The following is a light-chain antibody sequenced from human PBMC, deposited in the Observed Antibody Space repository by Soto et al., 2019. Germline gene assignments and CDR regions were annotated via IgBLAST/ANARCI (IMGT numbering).Light chain of an antibody. CDR2: SDV. V-gene: IGLV1-44*01. CDR3: AAWDDSLIAVL. J-gene: IGLJ2*01. Sequence: QSVLTQPLSVSGTPGQRVTISCSGSTSNIGSNSVNCYQQLPGTAPKLLIYSDVYRPSGVPDRVYGSRSGTSASLAISGLQSEDEADYYCAAWDDSLIAVLFGGGTKLTVL. CDR1: TSNIGSNS.